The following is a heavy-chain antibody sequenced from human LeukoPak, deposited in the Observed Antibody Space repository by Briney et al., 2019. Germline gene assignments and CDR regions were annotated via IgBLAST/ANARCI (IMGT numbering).Heavy chain of an antibody. CDR3: ARVNRSSGYDAFDI. CDR1: GGSISSYY. J-gene: IGHJ3*02. Sequence: PSETLSLTCTVSGGSISSYYWSWIRQPAGKGLEWIGRIYTSGSTNYNPSPKSRVTMSVDTSKNQFSLKLSFVTAADTAVYYCARVNRSSGYDAFDIWGQGTMVTVSS. CDR2: IYTSGST. V-gene: IGHV4-4*07. D-gene: IGHD3-22*01.